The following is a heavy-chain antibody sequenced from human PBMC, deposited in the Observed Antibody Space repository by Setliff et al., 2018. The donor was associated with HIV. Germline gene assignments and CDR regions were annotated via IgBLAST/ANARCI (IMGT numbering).Heavy chain of an antibody. D-gene: IGHD2-21*01. CDR2: IFYSGNT. CDR3: ARGPNCGGDWCGR. Sequence: SETLSLTCTVSGGSISNSAYYWGWVRQPPGKGLEWIATIFYSGNTYYNPSLKSRVTMSVDTSKNQFSLKLTSVTAADTAVYYCARGPNCGGDWCGRWGQGTLVTVSS. J-gene: IGHJ5*02. V-gene: IGHV4-39*01. CDR1: GGSISNSAYY.